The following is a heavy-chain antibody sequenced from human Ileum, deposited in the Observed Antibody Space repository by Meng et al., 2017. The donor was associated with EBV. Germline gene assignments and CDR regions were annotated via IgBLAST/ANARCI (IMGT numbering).Heavy chain of an antibody. V-gene: IGHV1-18*01. D-gene: IGHD2-2*01. J-gene: IGHJ5*02. CDR2: ISAYNGNT. Sequence: QVQLVQSGAEVKKPGASVKVSCKASGYIFNNYGVSWVRQAPGQGPEWMGWISAYNGNTNYAQKLQGRVTMTTDTSTSTAYMELRSLRSDDTAVYYCARARLGGYCSSTSCADNWFDPWGQGTLVTSP. CDR1: GYIFNNYG. CDR3: ARARLGGYCSSTSCADNWFDP.